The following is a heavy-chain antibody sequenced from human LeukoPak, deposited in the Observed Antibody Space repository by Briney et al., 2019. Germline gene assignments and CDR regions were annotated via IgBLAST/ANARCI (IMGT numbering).Heavy chain of an antibody. V-gene: IGHV4-39*07. CDR2: IYYSGST. Sequence: SETLSLTCTVSGGSISSSSYYWGWIRQPPGKGLEWIGSIYYSGSTYYNPSLKSRVTISVDTSKNQFSLKLSSVTAADTAVYYCARDSRSRGDYWGQGTLVTVSS. CDR1: GGSISSSSYY. D-gene: IGHD2/OR15-2a*01. J-gene: IGHJ4*02. CDR3: ARDSRSRGDY.